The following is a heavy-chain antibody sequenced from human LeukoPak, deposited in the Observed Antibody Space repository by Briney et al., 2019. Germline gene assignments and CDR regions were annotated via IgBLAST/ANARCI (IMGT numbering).Heavy chain of an antibody. CDR3: ARDRIVVVPAAIVSYYYGMDV. V-gene: IGHV4-61*01. D-gene: IGHD2-2*01. J-gene: IGHJ6*02. Sequence: SETLSLTCTVSGGSISSGSYYWSWIRQPPGKGLEWIGYIYYSGSTNYNPSLKSRVTISVDTSKNQFSLKLSSVTAADTAVYYCARDRIVVVPAAIVSYYYGMDVWGQGNTVTVSS. CDR2: IYYSGST. CDR1: GGSISSGSYY.